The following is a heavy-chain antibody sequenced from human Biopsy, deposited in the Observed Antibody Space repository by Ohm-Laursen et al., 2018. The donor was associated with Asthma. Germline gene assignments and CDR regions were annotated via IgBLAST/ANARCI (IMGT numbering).Heavy chain of an antibody. J-gene: IGHJ4*02. CDR3: ASDFPKDYVRYNFQF. D-gene: IGHD4-17*01. Sequence: ASVKVSCKISGYSLTDLSMHWVRQAPGQGLEWMGGHDHEEGGTVSARRFQGRVTMTEDTSTDTAYMELSSLSSDDTAVYYCASDFPKDYVRYNFQFWGQGTLVTVSP. CDR2: HDHEEGGT. CDR1: GYSLTDLS. V-gene: IGHV1-24*01.